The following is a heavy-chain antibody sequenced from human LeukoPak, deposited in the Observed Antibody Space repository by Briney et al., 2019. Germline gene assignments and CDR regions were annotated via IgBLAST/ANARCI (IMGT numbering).Heavy chain of an antibody. CDR2: INFDGSTT. CDR1: GFTFSSYW. D-gene: IGHD3-10*01. CDR3: ARDRGVLDF. V-gene: IGHV3-74*01. J-gene: IGHJ4*02. Sequence: QPGGSLRLSCAASGFTFSSYWMHWVRQGPGKGLVWVSRINFDGSTTSHADSVEGRFTISRDNAQNSLYLQMNSLRVEDTAVYYCARDRGVLDFWGQGTLVTVSS.